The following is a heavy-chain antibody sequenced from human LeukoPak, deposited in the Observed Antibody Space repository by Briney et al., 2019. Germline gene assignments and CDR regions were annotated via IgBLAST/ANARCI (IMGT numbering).Heavy chain of an antibody. CDR3: ARDFYYDSSGYYYSGAFDV. V-gene: IGHV3-21*01. Sequence: TGGSLRLSCAASGFTFSSYSMNWVRQAPGKGLEWVSSISSSSSYIYYADSVKGRFTISRDNAKNSLYLQMNSLRAEDTAVYYCARDFYYDSSGYYYSGAFDVWGQGTMVTVSS. CDR1: GFTFSSYS. CDR2: ISSSSSYI. D-gene: IGHD3-22*01. J-gene: IGHJ3*01.